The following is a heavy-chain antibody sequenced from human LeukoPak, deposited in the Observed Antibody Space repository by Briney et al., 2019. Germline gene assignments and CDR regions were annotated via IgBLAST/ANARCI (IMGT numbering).Heavy chain of an antibody. Sequence: SETLSLTCTVSGGSISPLYWSWIRQPPGKGLEFIGCIYYSGTTNYNPSLKSRVTLSVDTSKNQFSLKLSSVTAADTAVYYCARGGVAAKYYFDSWGQGTLVTVSS. CDR1: GGSISPLY. V-gene: IGHV4-59*11. CDR3: ARGGVAAKYYFDS. J-gene: IGHJ4*02. D-gene: IGHD3-10*01. CDR2: IYYSGTT.